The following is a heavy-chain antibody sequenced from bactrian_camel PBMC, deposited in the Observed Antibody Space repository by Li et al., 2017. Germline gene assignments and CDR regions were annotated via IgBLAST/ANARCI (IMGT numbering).Heavy chain of an antibody. CDR3: ASSKSWTFCSTTVGENY. D-gene: IGHD1*01. CDR1: RGFSDADAE. J-gene: IGHJ4*01. CDR2: MDSSGGT. Sequence: EVQLVESGGGSVQIGGSLTHACAASRGFSDADAEWGWFRQAPGKEREGVASMDSSGGTWYAESAKGRFTVSGGSAKNSLSLQMTNLKPEDTAMYYCASSKSWTFCSTTVGENYWGQGTQVTVS. V-gene: IGHV3S66*01.